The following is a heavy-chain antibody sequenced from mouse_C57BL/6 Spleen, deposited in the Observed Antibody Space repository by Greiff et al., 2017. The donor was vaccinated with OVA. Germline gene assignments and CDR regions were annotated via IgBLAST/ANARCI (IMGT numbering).Heavy chain of an antibody. Sequence: EVQLQESGGDLVKPGGSLKLSCAASGFTFSSYGMSWVRQTPDKRLEWVATISSGGSYTYYPDSVKGRFTISRDNAKNTLYLQMSSLKSEDTAMYYCARQDYGPFMDYWGQGTSVTVSS. V-gene: IGHV5-6*01. CDR2: ISSGGSYT. CDR1: GFTFSSYG. D-gene: IGHD1-1*01. J-gene: IGHJ4*01. CDR3: ARQDYGPFMDY.